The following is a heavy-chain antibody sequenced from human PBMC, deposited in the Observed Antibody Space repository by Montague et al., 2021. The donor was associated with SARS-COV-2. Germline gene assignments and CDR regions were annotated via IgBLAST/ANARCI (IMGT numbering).Heavy chain of an antibody. D-gene: IGHD2-8*01. Sequence: SETLSLTCSVSGASISGYYWSWLRQPPGKGLEWIGDIYYSGSTKYNPSLKSRVTISVDRSKNQFSLNLNSVTAADTAVYFCARLLRSCTNGVCRTYHYYAMDVWGQGSTVTVSS. J-gene: IGHJ6*02. CDR3: ARLLRSCTNGVCRTYHYYAMDV. CDR1: GASISGYY. CDR2: IYYSGST. V-gene: IGHV4-59*01.